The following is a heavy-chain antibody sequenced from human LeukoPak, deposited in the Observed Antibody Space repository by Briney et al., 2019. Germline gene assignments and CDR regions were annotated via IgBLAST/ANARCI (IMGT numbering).Heavy chain of an antibody. CDR1: GFTFSSYS. CDR2: ISSSSSSI. D-gene: IGHD3-10*01. V-gene: IGHV3-48*02. CDR3: ARLPFGVTEAY. Sequence: GGSLRLSCAASGFTFSSYSMNWVRQAPGKGLEWLSYISSSSSSIYYADSVKGRFTISRDNAKNSLYLQTNSLRDEDTAVYYCARLPFGVTEAYWGQGTLVTVSS. J-gene: IGHJ4*02.